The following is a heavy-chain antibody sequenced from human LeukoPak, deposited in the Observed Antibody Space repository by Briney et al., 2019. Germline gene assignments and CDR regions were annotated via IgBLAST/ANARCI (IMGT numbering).Heavy chain of an antibody. CDR2: ISSSSSYI. Sequence: PGGSLRLSCAASGFTFSSYSMNWVRQAPGKGLEWVSSISSSSSYIYYADSVKGRFTISRDNAKNSLYLQMNSLRAEDTAVYYCASPIFGVVHTSQRDYWGQGTLVTVSS. V-gene: IGHV3-21*01. D-gene: IGHD3-3*01. J-gene: IGHJ4*02. CDR1: GFTFSSYS. CDR3: ASPIFGVVHTSQRDY.